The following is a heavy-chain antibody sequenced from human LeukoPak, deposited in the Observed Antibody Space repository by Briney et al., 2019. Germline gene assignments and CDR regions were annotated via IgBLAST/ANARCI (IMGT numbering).Heavy chain of an antibody. D-gene: IGHD1-1*01. CDR3: ARFGWNDFGVPGVLDY. Sequence: GESLKISGKGSGYSFTSYWIGWVRQMPGKGLEWMGIIYPGDSDTRYSPSFQGQVTISADKSISTAYLQWSSLKASDTAMYYCARFGWNDFGVPGVLDYWGQGTLVTVSS. CDR2: IYPGDSDT. V-gene: IGHV5-51*01. CDR1: GYSFTSYW. J-gene: IGHJ4*02.